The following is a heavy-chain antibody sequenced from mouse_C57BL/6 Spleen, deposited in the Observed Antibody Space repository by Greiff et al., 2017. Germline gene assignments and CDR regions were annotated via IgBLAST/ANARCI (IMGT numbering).Heavy chain of an antibody. V-gene: IGHV1-81*01. CDR3: ARDYSGYFDV. J-gene: IGHJ1*03. CDR2: IYPRSGNT. CDR1: GYTFTSYG. D-gene: IGHD2-13*01. Sequence: VKLQESGAELARPGASVKLSCKASGYTFTSYGISWVKQRTGQGLEWIGEIYPRSGNTYYNEKFKGKATLTADKSSSTAYMELRSLTSEDSAVYFCARDYSGYFDVWGTGTTVTVSS.